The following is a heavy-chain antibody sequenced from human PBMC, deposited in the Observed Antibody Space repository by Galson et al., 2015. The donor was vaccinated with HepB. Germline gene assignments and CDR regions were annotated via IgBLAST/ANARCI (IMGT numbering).Heavy chain of an antibody. V-gene: IGHV3-7*04. CDR2: IQQDASEK. D-gene: IGHD2-2*01. CDR1: GFSFSRYW. CDR3: ARGRGYCSSTDCYGNFDF. J-gene: IGHJ4*02. Sequence: SLRLSCAASGFSFSRYWMNWVRQAPGKGLEWVANIQQDASEKYYVDSVKGRFTISRDNAKSSLYLQMNSLRAEDTAVYYCARGRGYCSSTDCYGNFDFWGQGTLVTVSS.